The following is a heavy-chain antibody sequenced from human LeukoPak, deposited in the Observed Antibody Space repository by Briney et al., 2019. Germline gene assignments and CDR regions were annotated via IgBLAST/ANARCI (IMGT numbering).Heavy chain of an antibody. CDR1: GFTFSSYS. CDR2: ISSSSSTI. CDR3: ATQNTFGGVIGYFDY. D-gene: IGHD3-16*02. V-gene: IGHV3-48*02. J-gene: IGHJ4*02. Sequence: GGSLRLSCAASGFTFSSYSMNWVRQAPGKGLEWVSYISSSSSTIYYADSVKGRFTISGDNAKNSLYLQMNSLRDEDTAVYYCATQNTFGGVIGYFDYWGQGTLVTVSS.